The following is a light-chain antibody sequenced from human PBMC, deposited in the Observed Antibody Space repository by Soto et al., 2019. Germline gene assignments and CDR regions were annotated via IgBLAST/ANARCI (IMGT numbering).Light chain of an antibody. V-gene: IGKV3-20*01. CDR1: QSVSSGY. J-gene: IGKJ1*01. CDR2: GAS. CDR3: QQYGSSPRT. Sequence: EIVLTQSPGTPSLSPGERATLSCRASQSVSSGYLAWYQQKPGQAPRLLIYGASIRAAGIPDRFSGSGSGADFTLTISRLEPEDFAVYYCQQYGSSPRTFGQGTKVDIK.